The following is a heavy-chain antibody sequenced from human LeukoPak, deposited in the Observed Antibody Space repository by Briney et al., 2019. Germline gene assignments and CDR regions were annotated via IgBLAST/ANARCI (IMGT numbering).Heavy chain of an antibody. J-gene: IGHJ3*02. V-gene: IGHV3-53*01. D-gene: IGHD4-17*01. CDR1: GFTVSSYH. CDR2: IYSGGSI. Sequence: TGGSLRLSCAASGFTVSSYHMSWVRQAPGKGLEWVSTIYSGGSIYYADSVKGRFTIFRDNSKNTLYLQINSLRAEDTAVYYCARGSRVTTRLDAFDIWGQGTMVTVSS. CDR3: ARGSRVTTRLDAFDI.